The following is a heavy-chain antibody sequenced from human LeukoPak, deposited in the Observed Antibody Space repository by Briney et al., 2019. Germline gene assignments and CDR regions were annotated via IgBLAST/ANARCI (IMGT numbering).Heavy chain of an antibody. V-gene: IGHV3-30*18. CDR2: ISYDGSNK. D-gene: IGHD3-22*01. CDR1: GFTFSSYG. CDR3: AKEGQGYYDSSGFGYYFDY. Sequence: GRSLRLSCAASGFTFSSYGMHWVRQAPGKGLEWVAVISYDGSNKYYADSVKGRFTISRDNSKNTLYLQMNSLRAEDTAVYYRAKEGQGYYDSSGFGYYFDYWGQGTLVTVSS. J-gene: IGHJ4*02.